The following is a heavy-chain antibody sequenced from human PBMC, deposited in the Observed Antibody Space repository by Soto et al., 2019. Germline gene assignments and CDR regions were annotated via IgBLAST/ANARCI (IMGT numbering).Heavy chain of an antibody. CDR2: INAGNGNT. V-gene: IGHV1-3*05. J-gene: IGHJ6*02. D-gene: IGHD5-12*01. CDR3: ASAATINYYYYGMDV. CDR1: GYTFTSYA. Sequence: QVQLVQSGAEEKKPGASVKVSCKASGYTFTSYAMHWVRQAPGQRLEWMGWINAGNGNTKYSQKFQGRVTITRDTSASTAYMELSSLRSEDTAVYYCASAATINYYYYGMDVWGQGTTVTVSS.